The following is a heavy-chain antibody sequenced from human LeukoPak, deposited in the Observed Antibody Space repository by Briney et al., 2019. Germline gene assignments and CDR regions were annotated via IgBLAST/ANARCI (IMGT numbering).Heavy chain of an antibody. V-gene: IGHV3-23*01. Sequence: GGSLRLSCAASGFTFSSHAMNWVRQSPGKGLEWVSISGPHVNTYYLDSVKGRFTISRDNPSNTVYLQMDSLRVEDTAVYYCAKGVGGGRDALDIWGRGIVVTVSS. CDR2: SGPHVNT. CDR1: GFTFSSHA. CDR3: AKGVGGGRDALDI. D-gene: IGHD3-10*01. J-gene: IGHJ3*02.